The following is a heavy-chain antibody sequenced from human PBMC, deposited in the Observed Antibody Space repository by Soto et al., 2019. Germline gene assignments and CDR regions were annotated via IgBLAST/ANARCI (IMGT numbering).Heavy chain of an antibody. J-gene: IGHJ3*02. CDR3: ARDVDYGGNSRAFDI. CDR1: GYTFTRYY. CDR2: INPSGGST. Sequence: ASVKVYLKASGYTFTRYYMHWLRQAPGQGLEWMGIINPSGGSTSYAQKFQGRVTMTRDTSTSTVYMELSSLRSEDTAVYYCARDVDYGGNSRAFDIWGQGTMVTVSS. D-gene: IGHD4-17*01. V-gene: IGHV1-46*01.